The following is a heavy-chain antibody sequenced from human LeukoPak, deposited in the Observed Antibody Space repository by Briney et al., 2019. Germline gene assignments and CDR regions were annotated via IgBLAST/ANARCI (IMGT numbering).Heavy chain of an antibody. D-gene: IGHD5-18*01. V-gene: IGHV5-51*01. CDR1: GYSFTSYW. Sequence: GESLKISCKGSGYSFTSYWIGWVRQMPGKGLEWMGIIYPGDSDTKYSPSFQGQVNISADKSISTAYLQWNSLKASDTAMYYCARHIQLWYYGMDVWGQGTTVTVSS. CDR3: ARHIQLWYYGMDV. J-gene: IGHJ6*02. CDR2: IYPGDSDT.